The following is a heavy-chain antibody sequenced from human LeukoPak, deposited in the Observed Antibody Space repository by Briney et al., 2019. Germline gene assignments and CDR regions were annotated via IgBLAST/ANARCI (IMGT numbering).Heavy chain of an antibody. Sequence: GGSLRLSCAASGFTFSSYAMSWVRQAPGKGLEWVSAISGSGGSTYYADSVKGRFTISRDNSKNTLYLQMNSLRAEDTAVYYCASINRPYYYYGMDVWGQGTTVTVSS. CDR1: GFTFSSYA. D-gene: IGHD6-6*01. CDR2: ISGSGGST. CDR3: ASINRPYYYYGMDV. V-gene: IGHV3-23*01. J-gene: IGHJ6*02.